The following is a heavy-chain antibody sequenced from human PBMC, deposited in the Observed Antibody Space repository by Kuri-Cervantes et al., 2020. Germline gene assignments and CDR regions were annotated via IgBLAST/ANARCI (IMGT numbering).Heavy chain of an antibody. J-gene: IGHJ6*02. CDR3: AKDVGYSSRVYYYYGMDV. Sequence: LSLTCAASGFTFSSYAMHWVRQAPGKGLEWVAVISYDGSNKYYADSVKGRFTISGDNSKNTLYLQMNSLRAEDTAVYYCAKDVGYSSRVYYYYGMDVWGQGTTVTVSS. V-gene: IGHV3-30-3*01. CDR2: ISYDGSNK. CDR1: GFTFSSYA. D-gene: IGHD6-13*01.